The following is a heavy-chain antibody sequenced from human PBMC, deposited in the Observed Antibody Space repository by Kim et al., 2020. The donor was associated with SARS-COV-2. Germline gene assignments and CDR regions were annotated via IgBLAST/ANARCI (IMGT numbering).Heavy chain of an antibody. Sequence: DSVKGRFTISRDNSTNTLYLQMNSLRVEDTAVYYCARDRRIVATMGAFDIWGQGTMVTVSS. CDR3: ARDRRIVATMGAFDI. V-gene: IGHV3-30*01. D-gene: IGHD5-12*01. J-gene: IGHJ3*02.